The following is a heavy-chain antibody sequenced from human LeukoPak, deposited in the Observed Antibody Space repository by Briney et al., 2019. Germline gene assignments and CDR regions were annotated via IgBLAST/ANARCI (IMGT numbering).Heavy chain of an antibody. CDR1: GYSFTSNY. V-gene: IGHV1-46*01. CDR2: VYPRDGST. J-gene: IGHJ4*02. CDR3: ARDQEAFDY. Sequence: ASVKVSCKASGYSFTSNYIHWVRQAPGQGLEWMGMVYPRDGSTSCAQKFQGGVTVTRDTSTSTVHMELSGLRSEDTAVYYCARDQEAFDYWGQGTLVTVSS.